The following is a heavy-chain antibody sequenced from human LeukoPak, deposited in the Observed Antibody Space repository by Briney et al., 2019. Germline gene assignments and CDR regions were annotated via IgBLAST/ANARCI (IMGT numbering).Heavy chain of an antibody. CDR3: ARDRREYSSGLYAGTYGMDV. CDR2: IYYSGST. J-gene: IGHJ6*02. D-gene: IGHD6-19*01. Sequence: SETLSLTCTVSGGSISSYYWNWLRQPPGKGLEWVGYIYYSGSTKYNPSLKSRVTISVDTSKNQFSLKLSSVTAADTAVYYCARDRREYSSGLYAGTYGMDVWGQGTTVTVSS. V-gene: IGHV4-59*01. CDR1: GGSISSYY.